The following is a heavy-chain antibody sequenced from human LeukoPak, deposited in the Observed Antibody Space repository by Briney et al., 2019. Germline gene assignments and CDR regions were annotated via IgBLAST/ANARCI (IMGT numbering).Heavy chain of an antibody. V-gene: IGHV4-34*01. CDR1: GGSFSGYY. D-gene: IGHD6-13*01. J-gene: IGHJ5*02. Sequence: SETLSLTCAVYGGSFSGYYWSWIRQPPGKGLEWIGEINHSGSTNYNPSLKSRVTISVDTSKNQFSLKLSSVTAADTAVYYCARERVPLGGWFDPWGQGTLVTVSS. CDR2: INHSGST. CDR3: ARERVPLGGWFDP.